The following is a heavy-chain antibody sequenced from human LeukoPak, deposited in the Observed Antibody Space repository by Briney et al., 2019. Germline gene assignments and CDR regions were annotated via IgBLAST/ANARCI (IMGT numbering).Heavy chain of an antibody. CDR3: TRDFDYSLDY. CDR2: INLDGSDK. J-gene: IGHJ4*02. V-gene: IGHV3-7*01. D-gene: IGHD3-9*01. CDR1: GLTFGSYW. Sequence: GGSLRLSCAASGLTFGSYWMSWVRQAPGKGLEWVANINLDGSDKSYVASVKGRFTISRDNAKNSLYLQMDSLGAEDTAVYYCTRDFDYSLDYWGQGTLVTVSS.